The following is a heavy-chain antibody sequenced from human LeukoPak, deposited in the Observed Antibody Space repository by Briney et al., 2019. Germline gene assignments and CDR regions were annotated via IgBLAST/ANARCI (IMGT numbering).Heavy chain of an antibody. V-gene: IGHV3-23*01. CDR3: ARERGYYYDSSGTY. CDR2: ISGSGGST. Sequence: GGSLRLSCAASGFTFSSYGMSWVRQAPGKGLEWVSAISGSGGSTYYADSVKGRFTISRDNSKNTLYLQMNSLRAEDTAVYYCARERGYYYDSSGTYWGQGTLVTVSS. CDR1: GFTFSSYG. J-gene: IGHJ4*02. D-gene: IGHD3-22*01.